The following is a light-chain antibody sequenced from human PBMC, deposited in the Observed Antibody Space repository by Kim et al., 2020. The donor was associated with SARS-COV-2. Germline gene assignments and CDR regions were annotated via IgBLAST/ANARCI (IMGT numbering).Light chain of an antibody. CDR3: QAWDSSTAGAV. Sequence: PGQTASITCSGEKLGDKYASWYQQKPGQSPGLVIYQDSKRPSGIPERFSGSNSGNTATLTISGTQALDEADYYCQAWDSSTAGAVFGGGTKLTVL. J-gene: IGLJ2*01. V-gene: IGLV3-1*01. CDR1: KLGDKY. CDR2: QDS.